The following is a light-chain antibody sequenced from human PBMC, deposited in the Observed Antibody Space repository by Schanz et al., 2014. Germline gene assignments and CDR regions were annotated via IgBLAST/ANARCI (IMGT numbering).Light chain of an antibody. CDR2: EDT. V-gene: IGLV2-8*01. Sequence: QSALTQPRSVSGSPGQSVTISCTGTSSDVGGYNYVSWYQQHPGKAPKLMIYEDTKRPSGVPDRFSGSKSGNTASLTVSGLQAEDEADYYCSSYAGSNNPVVFGGGTKLTVL. CDR3: SSYAGSNNPVV. CDR1: SSDVGGYNY. J-gene: IGLJ2*01.